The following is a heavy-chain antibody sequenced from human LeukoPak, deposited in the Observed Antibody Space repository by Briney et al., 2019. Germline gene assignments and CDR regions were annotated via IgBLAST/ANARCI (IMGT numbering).Heavy chain of an antibody. CDR3: ARDHHDVLTGYYSNYYNYYYMDV. D-gene: IGHD3-9*01. J-gene: IGHJ6*03. CDR1: GFTFSTRW. Sequence: PGGSLRLSCAASGFTFSTRWMSWVRQAPGKGLEWVANIKEDGTEKYYVDSVRGRFTLSRDNAENSLYLQMSSLRAEDTAVYYCARDHHDVLTGYYSNYYNYYYMDVWGKGTTVTVSS. V-gene: IGHV3-7*01. CDR2: IKEDGTEK.